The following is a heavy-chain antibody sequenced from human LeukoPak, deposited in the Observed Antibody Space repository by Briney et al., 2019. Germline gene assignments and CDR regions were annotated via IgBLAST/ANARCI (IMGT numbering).Heavy chain of an antibody. D-gene: IGHD3-22*01. CDR3: ATGYYEPFEK. V-gene: IGHV4-59*01. CDR1: RGSISSYY. Sequence: SETLSLTCTVSRGSISSYYWNWIRQPPGKGPEWIGCISDTGTTKYNPAFKSRVTISVDTSKNQFSLKLTSVTAADTAVYFCATGYYEPFEKWGQGTLVSVSS. CDR2: ISDTGTT. J-gene: IGHJ4*02.